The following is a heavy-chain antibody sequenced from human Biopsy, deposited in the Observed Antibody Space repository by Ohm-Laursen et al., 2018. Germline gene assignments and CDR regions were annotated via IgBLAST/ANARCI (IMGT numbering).Heavy chain of an antibody. CDR1: DGSISNIINY. CDR3: ARHSFGSGRDF. V-gene: IGHV4-39*01. CDR2: IYHTGIT. D-gene: IGHD3-10*01. Sequence: GTLSLTCTVTDGSISNIINYWGWIRQPLGKGLEWLGSIYHTGITDYNPSLKIRVTISVDTSNNHFSLNLISLTAADTAVYYCARHSFGSGRDFWGQGTLVTVSS. J-gene: IGHJ4*02.